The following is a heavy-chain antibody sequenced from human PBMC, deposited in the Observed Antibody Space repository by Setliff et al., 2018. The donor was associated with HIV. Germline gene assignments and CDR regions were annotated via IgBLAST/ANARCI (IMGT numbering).Heavy chain of an antibody. CDR2: IYTSGST. V-gene: IGHV4-61*09. J-gene: IGHJ3*02. CDR3: ARRTYRSPIGAFDI. Sequence: SETLSLTCTVSGGSISSGSYYWSWIRQPAGKGLEWIGHIYTSGSTNYNPSLKSRVTISVDTSKNQFSLKLSSVTAADTAVYYCARRTYRSPIGAFDIWGQGTMVTVS. CDR1: GGSISSGSYY. D-gene: IGHD6-19*01.